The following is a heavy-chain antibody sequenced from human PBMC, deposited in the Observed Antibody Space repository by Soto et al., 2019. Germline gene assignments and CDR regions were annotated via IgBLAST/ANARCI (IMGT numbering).Heavy chain of an antibody. V-gene: IGHV3-66*01. Sequence: GGSLRFSCAASGFTVSSNYMSWVRQAPGKGLEWVSVIYSGGSTYYADSVKGRFTISRDNSKNTLYLQMNSLRAEDTAVYYCARGYSGYDYSDAFDIWGQGTMVTVSS. CDR3: ARGYSGYDYSDAFDI. J-gene: IGHJ3*02. CDR1: GFTVSSNY. D-gene: IGHD5-12*01. CDR2: IYSGGST.